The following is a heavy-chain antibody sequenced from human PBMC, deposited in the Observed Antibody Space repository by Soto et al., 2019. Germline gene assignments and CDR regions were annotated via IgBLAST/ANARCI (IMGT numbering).Heavy chain of an antibody. V-gene: IGHV1-8*02. CDR2: MNPNSGNT. CDR1: GYTFTSSD. J-gene: IGHJ4*02. CDR3: ARCVDGAPDY. Sequence: QVQLVQSGAEVREPGASVKVSCKASGYTFTSSDINWVRQAPGQGLEWMGWMNPNSGNTGYAQKFQGRVTMTRNTSISTAYMELSRLSSEDTAMYFCARCVDGAPDYWGQGPLVTVSS.